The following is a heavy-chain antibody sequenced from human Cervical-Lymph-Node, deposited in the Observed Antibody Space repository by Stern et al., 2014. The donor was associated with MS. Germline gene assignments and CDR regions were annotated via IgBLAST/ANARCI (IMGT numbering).Heavy chain of an antibody. Sequence: QVQLLQPGTEVKKPGASVLVSCKASGYTFTTYGITWVRQAPGQGLEWMGWISADSGNTKYAQKFQDRVTMTRDTTTGTAYMEVRSLRSEDTAVYYCARDKMHACDYWGQGTQVTV. CDR1: GYTFTTYG. CDR3: ARDKMHACDY. J-gene: IGHJ4*02. CDR2: ISADSGNT. V-gene: IGHV1-18*01. D-gene: IGHD3-16*01.